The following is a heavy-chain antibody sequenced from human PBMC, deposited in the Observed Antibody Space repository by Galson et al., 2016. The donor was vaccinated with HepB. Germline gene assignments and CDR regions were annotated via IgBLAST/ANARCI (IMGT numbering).Heavy chain of an antibody. CDR3: SRDMAGVNYHDSSAYFP. CDR1: GLSISTGGYY. J-gene: IGHJ5*02. Sequence: TLSLTCTVSGLSISTGGYYWSWIRQHPGKGLEWIGYIYYSGSTDYSPSLKSRVSISVDTSKNQFSLRLSAVTAADTAVYYCSRDMAGVNYHDSSAYFPWGRGTLVTVSS. V-gene: IGHV4-31*03. CDR2: IYYSGST. D-gene: IGHD3-22*01.